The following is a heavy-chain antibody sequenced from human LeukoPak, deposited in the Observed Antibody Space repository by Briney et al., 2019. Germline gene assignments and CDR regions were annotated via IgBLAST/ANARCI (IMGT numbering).Heavy chain of an antibody. D-gene: IGHD3-22*01. CDR1: GFTFSSYG. V-gene: IGHV3-33*08. CDR2: NWYEGSNK. Sequence: GRSLRLSCAASGFTFSSYGMHWVRQAPGKGLEWVAVNWYEGSNKYYADSVKGRFTISRDNSKNTLYLQMISLRAEDTAVYYCARDPTAYYDSSGYYLNTIDYWGQGTLVTVVS. J-gene: IGHJ4*02. CDR3: ARDPTAYYDSSGYYLNTIDY.